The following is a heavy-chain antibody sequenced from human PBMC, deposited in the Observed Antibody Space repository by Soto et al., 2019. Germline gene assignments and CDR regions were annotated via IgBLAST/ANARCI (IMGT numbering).Heavy chain of an antibody. Sequence: GGSLRLSCATSGLTFSNYAMSWVRQAPGGGLEWVSSMSGSSGTTYYADSVRGRFTISRDRSKNTLYLQMSSLRAEDTALYYCAKNQERELPRVIDFWGQGTLVTVSS. D-gene: IGHD1-7*01. CDR3: AKNQERELPRVIDF. CDR2: MSGSSGTT. V-gene: IGHV3-23*01. CDR1: GLTFSNYA. J-gene: IGHJ4*02.